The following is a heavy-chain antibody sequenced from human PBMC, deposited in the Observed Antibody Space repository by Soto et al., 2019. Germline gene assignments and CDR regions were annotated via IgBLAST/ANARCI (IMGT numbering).Heavy chain of an antibody. Sequence: PSETLSLTCTVSGGSISSYYWSWIRQPLGKGLEWIGYIYYSGSTNYNPSLKSRVTISVDTSKNQFSLKLSSVTAADTAVYYCARDMVVAATSNNWFDPWGQGTLVTVSS. D-gene: IGHD2-15*01. J-gene: IGHJ5*02. CDR1: GGSISSYY. CDR3: ARDMVVAATSNNWFDP. V-gene: IGHV4-59*01. CDR2: IYYSGST.